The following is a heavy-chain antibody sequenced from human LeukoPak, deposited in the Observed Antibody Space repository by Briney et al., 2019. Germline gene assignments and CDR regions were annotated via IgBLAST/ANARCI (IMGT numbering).Heavy chain of an antibody. Sequence: GESLKISCKGSGYSFTSYWIGWVRQMPGKGLEWMGIVYPGDSDTRYSPSFQGQVTISADKSISTAYLQWSSLKASDTAMYYCARLLLGTVADPCFGYWGQGTLVTVSS. D-gene: IGHD6-19*01. CDR3: ARLLLGTVADPCFGY. V-gene: IGHV5-51*01. J-gene: IGHJ4*02. CDR1: GYSFTSYW. CDR2: VYPGDSDT.